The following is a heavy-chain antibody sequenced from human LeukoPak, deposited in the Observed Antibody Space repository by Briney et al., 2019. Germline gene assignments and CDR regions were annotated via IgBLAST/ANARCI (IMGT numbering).Heavy chain of an antibody. D-gene: IGHD3-22*01. CDR3: ARDRGYYDSRGLDY. J-gene: IGHJ4*02. CDR2: ISAYNGNT. Sequence: ASVKVSCKASGYTFTSYGISWVRQAPGQGLEWMGWISAYNGNTNYAQKLQGRVTMTTDTSTSTAYMELRSLRSDDTAMYYCARDRGYYDSRGLDYWGQGTLVTVSS. V-gene: IGHV1-18*01. CDR1: GYTFTSYG.